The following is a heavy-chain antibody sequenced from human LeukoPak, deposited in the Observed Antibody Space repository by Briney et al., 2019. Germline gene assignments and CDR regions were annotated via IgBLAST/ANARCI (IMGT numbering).Heavy chain of an antibody. D-gene: IGHD3-22*01. J-gene: IGHJ4*02. V-gene: IGHV3-30*03. Sequence: GGSLRLSCAASGFTFSSYGMHWVRQAPGKGLEWVAVISYDGSNKYYADSVKGRFTISRDNSKNTLYLQMNSLRAEDTAVYYCASLQTHYYDSSGSSLDYWGQGTLVTVSS. CDR2: ISYDGSNK. CDR3: ASLQTHYYDSSGSSLDY. CDR1: GFTFSSYG.